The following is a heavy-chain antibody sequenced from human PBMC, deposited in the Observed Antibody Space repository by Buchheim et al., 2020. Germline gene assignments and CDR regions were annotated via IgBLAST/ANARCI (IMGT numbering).Heavy chain of an antibody. CDR3: ARVNSRSWGRNYYFDY. CDR1: GDSISSSDR. J-gene: IGHJ4*02. V-gene: IGHV4-4*02. CDR2: TYYSGST. D-gene: IGHD6-13*01. Sequence: VQLQESGPGLVKPSGTLSLICAVSGDSISSSDRWSWVRQPPGKGLEWIGETYYSGSTNHNPSLKSRVTLSVDKYKNQLSLKLGSVTAADTAVYYCARVNSRSWGRNYYFDYWGQGTL.